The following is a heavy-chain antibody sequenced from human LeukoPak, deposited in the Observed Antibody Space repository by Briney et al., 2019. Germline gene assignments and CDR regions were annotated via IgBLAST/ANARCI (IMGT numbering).Heavy chain of an antibody. V-gene: IGHV4-39*07. CDR2: INHSGST. Sequence: PSETLSLTCTVSGASISRSTYYWGWIRQPPGKGLEWIGEINHSGSTNYNPSLKSRVTISVDTSKNQFSLKLSSVTAADTAVYYCARPLTGSPTKKAGIDYWGQGTLVTVSS. CDR1: GASISRSTYY. CDR3: ARPLTGSPTKKAGIDY. J-gene: IGHJ4*02. D-gene: IGHD1-26*01.